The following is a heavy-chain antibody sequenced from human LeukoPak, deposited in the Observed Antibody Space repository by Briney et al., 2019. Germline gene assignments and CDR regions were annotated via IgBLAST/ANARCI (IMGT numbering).Heavy chain of an antibody. CDR2: ISWDGVST. J-gene: IGHJ4*02. V-gene: IGHV3-43*01. CDR1: GFTFADYT. CDR3: AKGRSGWYVLDY. Sequence: PGGSLRLSCAASGFTFADYTMHWVRQAPGKGLEWVSLISWDGVSTHYADSVKGRFTISRDNNKNSLYLQMNGLRTEDTALYYCAKGRSGWYVLDYWGQGILVTVSS. D-gene: IGHD6-19*01.